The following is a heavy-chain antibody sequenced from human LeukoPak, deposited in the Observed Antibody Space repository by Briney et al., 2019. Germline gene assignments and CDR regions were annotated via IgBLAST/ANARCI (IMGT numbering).Heavy chain of an antibody. V-gene: IGHV3-23*01. CDR2: ISGSGGGT. CDR1: EFTFSSYA. Sequence: GGSLRLSCAASEFTFSSYAMSWVRQAPGKGLEWVSAISGSGGGTYYADSVKGRFTISRDNSRNTLYQQMNSLRAEDTAVYYCAKAPWGSSTSCYDYWGRGTLVTVSS. CDR3: AKAPWGSSTSCYDY. D-gene: IGHD2-2*01. J-gene: IGHJ4*02.